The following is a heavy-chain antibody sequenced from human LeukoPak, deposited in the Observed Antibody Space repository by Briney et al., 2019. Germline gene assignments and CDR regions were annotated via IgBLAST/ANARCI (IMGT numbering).Heavy chain of an antibody. J-gene: IGHJ6*02. CDR3: ARDRATAMEGYYYYGMDV. Sequence: SVKVSCKASGGTFSSYAISWVRQAPGQGLEWMGGIIPIFGTANYAQKFQGRVTITADESTSTAYMELSSLRSEDTAVYYRARDRATAMEGYYYYGMDVWGQGTTVTVSS. V-gene: IGHV1-69*13. CDR2: IIPIFGTA. CDR1: GGTFSSYA. D-gene: IGHD5-18*01.